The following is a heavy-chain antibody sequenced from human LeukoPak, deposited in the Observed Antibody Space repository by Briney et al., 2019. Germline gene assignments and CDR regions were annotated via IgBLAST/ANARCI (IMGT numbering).Heavy chain of an antibody. CDR3: AREYSGSDFYY. CDR2: IYSGDST. V-gene: IGHV3-66*01. CDR1: GFTVSSNY. D-gene: IGHD1-26*01. J-gene: IGHJ4*02. Sequence: PGGSLRLSCAASGFTVSSNYMSWVRQAPGKGLEWVSVIYSGDSTYYADSVKGRFTISRDNSKNTLYLQMNSLRAEDTAVYYCAREYSGSDFYYWGQGTLVTVSS.